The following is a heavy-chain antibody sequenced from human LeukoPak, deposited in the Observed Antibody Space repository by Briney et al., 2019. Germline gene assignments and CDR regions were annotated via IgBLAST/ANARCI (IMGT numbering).Heavy chain of an antibody. CDR3: ARDQEAFDY. J-gene: IGHJ4*02. V-gene: IGHV1-46*01. Sequence: ASVEVSCKASGYSFTSNYIHWVRQAPGQGLEWMGMIYPRDGSTSYAQKFQGRVTVTRDTSTSTVHMELSGLRSEDTAVYYCARDQEAFDYWGQGTLVTVSS. CDR2: IYPRDGST. CDR1: GYSFTSNY.